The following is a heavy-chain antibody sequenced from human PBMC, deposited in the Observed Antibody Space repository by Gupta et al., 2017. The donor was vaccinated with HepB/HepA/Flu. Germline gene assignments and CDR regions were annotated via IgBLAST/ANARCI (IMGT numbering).Heavy chain of an antibody. CDR2: IYSGGST. J-gene: IGHJ6*02. D-gene: IGHD4-17*01. V-gene: IGHV3-66*01. CDR1: GFTVSSNY. Sequence: EVQLVVSGGGLVQPGASLRLSCAASGFTVSSNYMSWVRQAPGKGLEWVSGIYSGGSTYDADSVKGRFTISRDNSKNTLYLQMNGLRAKETAVYYCALDYGALAGYLGYDGSDVWGQGTMVTVSS. CDR3: ALDYGALAGYLGYDGSDV.